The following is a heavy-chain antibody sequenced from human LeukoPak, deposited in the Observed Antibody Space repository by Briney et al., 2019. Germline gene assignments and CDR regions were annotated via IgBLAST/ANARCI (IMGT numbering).Heavy chain of an antibody. V-gene: IGHV3-21*04. CDR2: ISSSSSYI. CDR1: GFTFSSYS. CDR3: ARVAVPSTWWFDP. D-gene: IGHD6-19*01. J-gene: IGHJ5*02. Sequence: PGGSLRLSCAASGFTFSSYSMNWVRQAPGKGLEWVSSISSSSSYIYYAGSVKGRFTISRDNSKNTLDLQMNSLRAEDTAVYYCARVAVPSTWWFDPWGQGTQVTVSS.